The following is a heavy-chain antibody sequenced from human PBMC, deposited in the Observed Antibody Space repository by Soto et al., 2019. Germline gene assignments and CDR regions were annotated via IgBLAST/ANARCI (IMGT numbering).Heavy chain of an antibody. CDR2: ISYDGSNK. CDR3: AKGADFDWLLTPDY. V-gene: IGHV3-30*18. CDR1: GFTFSSYG. Sequence: QVQLVESGGGVVQPGRSLRLSCAASGFTFSSYGMHWVRQAPGKGLEWVEVISYDGSNKYYADSVKGRFTISRDNSENTLYLQMNSLRAEDTAVYYCAKGADFDWLLTPDYWGQGTLVTVSS. D-gene: IGHD3-9*01. J-gene: IGHJ4*02.